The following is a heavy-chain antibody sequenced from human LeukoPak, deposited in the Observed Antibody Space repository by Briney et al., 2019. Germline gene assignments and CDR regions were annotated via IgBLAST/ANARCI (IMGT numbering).Heavy chain of an antibody. D-gene: IGHD5-12*01. Sequence: SETLSLTCTVSGGSFSSYSWSWIRQPPGKGLEWIGSIYYSGSTNYNPSLKSRVTMSVDTSKNQFSLKLSSVTAADTAVYYCARHGGESIVAMILHAFDIWGQGTMVTVSS. CDR1: GGSFSSYS. V-gene: IGHV4-59*08. J-gene: IGHJ3*02. CDR3: ARHGGESIVAMILHAFDI. CDR2: IYYSGST.